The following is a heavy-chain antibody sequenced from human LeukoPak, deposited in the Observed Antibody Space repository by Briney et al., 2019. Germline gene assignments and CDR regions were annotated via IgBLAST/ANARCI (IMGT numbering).Heavy chain of an antibody. CDR3: ARGSLGGYSSSWYGGNWFDP. V-gene: IGHV1-8*01. CDR1: GYTFTSYD. D-gene: IGHD6-13*01. CDR2: MNPNRGYT. J-gene: IGHJ5*02. Sequence: ASVKVSCKASGYTFTSYDINWVRQATGARLEWIGGMNPNRGYTGYAQKFQRSVTMTRNTSISTAYMELSSLRSEDTAVYYCARGSLGGYSSSWYGGNWFDPWGQGTLVTVSS.